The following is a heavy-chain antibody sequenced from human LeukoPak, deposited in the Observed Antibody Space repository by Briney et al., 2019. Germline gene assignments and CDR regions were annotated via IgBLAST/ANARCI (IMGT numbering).Heavy chain of an antibody. V-gene: IGHV3-48*01. Sequence: ETLSLTCTVSGGSISSSSYYWGWIRQPPGKGLEWVSYISSTSDTIYYGDSVRGRFAISRDNAKNSLYLQMNSLRVEDTAVYYCARGLDGNSIWYFDLWGRGTLVTVSS. J-gene: IGHJ2*01. CDR1: GGSISSSS. CDR3: ARGLDGNSIWYFDL. D-gene: IGHD4-23*01. CDR2: ISSTSDTI.